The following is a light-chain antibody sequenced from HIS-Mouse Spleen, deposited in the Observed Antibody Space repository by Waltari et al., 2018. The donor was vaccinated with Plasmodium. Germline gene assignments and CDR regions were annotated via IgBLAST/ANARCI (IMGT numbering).Light chain of an antibody. V-gene: IGKV1-5*03. CDR2: KAS. J-gene: IGKJ2*01. Sequence: DIQMTQSPSTLSASVGDRVTIPYRASQSISSWLAWYQQKPGKAPKPLIYKASSLESGVPSRFSGSGSGTEFTLTISSLQPDDFATYYCQQYNSYSYTFGQGTKLEIK. CDR3: QQYNSYSYT. CDR1: QSISSW.